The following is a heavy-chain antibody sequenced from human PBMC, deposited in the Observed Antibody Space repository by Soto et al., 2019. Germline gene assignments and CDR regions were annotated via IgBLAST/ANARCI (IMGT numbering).Heavy chain of an antibody. CDR2: TYYRPRWYN. CDR3: DGTTSLHWYYMDV. V-gene: IGHV6-1*01. J-gene: IGHJ6*03. Sequence: QLQQSGPGLVQPSQTLSLTCVISVDSVSSNTAAWNWIRQSPSGGLGWLGRTYYRPRWYNDYAVSVRGRITIDPDTSENQLSLHFDSVSPEATAVYYCDGTTSLHWYYMDVWGRGTKVTVSS. CDR1: VDSVSSNTAA. D-gene: IGHD1-7*01.